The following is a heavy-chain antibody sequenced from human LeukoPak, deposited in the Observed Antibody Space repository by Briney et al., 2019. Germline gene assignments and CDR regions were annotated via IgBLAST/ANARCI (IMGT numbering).Heavy chain of an antibody. D-gene: IGHD2-2*01. CDR1: GGSSSRFY. Sequence: PSETLSLTCTVSGGSSSRFYWSWIRQPPGKGLEWIGYIHYSGSTNYNPSLKSRVTISVDTSKNQFSLKLSSVTAADTAVYYCARGETSSWFYNWGQGTLVTVSS. J-gene: IGHJ5*02. CDR3: ARGETSSWFYN. V-gene: IGHV4-59*01. CDR2: IHYSGST.